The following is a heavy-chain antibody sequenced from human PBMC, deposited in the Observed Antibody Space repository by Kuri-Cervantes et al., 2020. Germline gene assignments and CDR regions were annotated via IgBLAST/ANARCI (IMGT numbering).Heavy chain of an antibody. V-gene: IGHV3-23*01. CDR2: IIGSGANT. Sequence: GESLKISCVVSGFTFSNYGMSWVRQAPGKGLQWVSSIIGSGANTYYPDSVKGRFTISRDNSKNTLYLQMNSLRAEDTAVYYCARDRPDDSSGYYLGYGMDVWGQGTTVTVSS. D-gene: IGHD3-22*01. CDR3: ARDRPDDSSGYYLGYGMDV. CDR1: GFTFSNYG. J-gene: IGHJ6*02.